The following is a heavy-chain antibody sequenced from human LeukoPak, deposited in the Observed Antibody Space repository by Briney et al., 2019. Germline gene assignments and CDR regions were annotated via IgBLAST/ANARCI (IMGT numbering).Heavy chain of an antibody. J-gene: IGHJ3*02. CDR2: INHSGGT. V-gene: IGHV4-34*01. CDR1: GGSFSGYY. D-gene: IGHD1-26*01. Sequence: RASETLSLTCAVYGGSFSGYYWSWIRQPPGKGLEWIGEINHSGGTNYNPSLKSRVTISVDTSKNQFSLKLSSVTAADTAVYYCARALVGARGRGAFDIWGQGTMVTVSS. CDR3: ARALVGARGRGAFDI.